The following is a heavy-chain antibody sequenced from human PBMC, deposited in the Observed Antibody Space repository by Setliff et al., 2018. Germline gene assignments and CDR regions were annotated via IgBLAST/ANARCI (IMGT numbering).Heavy chain of an antibody. CDR2: IIGSGTNT. Sequence: PGGSLRLSCTASGFTFSSYAMNWVRQAPGKRLEWVSSIIGSGTNTYYADSVKGRFTISRDNSKNTLYLQMSSLRAEDTAVYYCARARPYYYDKSGYAAVDYWGQGTLVTVSS. CDR3: ARARPYYYDKSGYAAVDY. D-gene: IGHD3-22*01. CDR1: GFTFSSYA. V-gene: IGHV3-23*01. J-gene: IGHJ4*02.